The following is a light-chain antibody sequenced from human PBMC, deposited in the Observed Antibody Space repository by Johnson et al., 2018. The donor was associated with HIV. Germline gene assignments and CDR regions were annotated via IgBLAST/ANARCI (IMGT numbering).Light chain of an antibody. J-gene: IGLJ1*01. Sequence: QSVLTQPPSASGTPGQRVTISCSGSSSNIGSNYVSWYQQLPGTAPKLLIFDTDKRPSGIPDRFSGSKSGTSATLGISGLQTGDEADYYCGTWDNSLSAGVFGSGTKVTVL. V-gene: IGLV1-51*01. CDR1: SSNIGSNY. CDR2: DTD. CDR3: GTWDNSLSAGV.